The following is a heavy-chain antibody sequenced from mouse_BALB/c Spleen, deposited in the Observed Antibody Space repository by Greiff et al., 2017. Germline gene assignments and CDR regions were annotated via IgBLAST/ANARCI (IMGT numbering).Heavy chain of an antibody. V-gene: IGHV5-6-5*01. CDR1: GFTFSSYA. D-gene: IGHD2-4*01. CDR3: ARGRDYGSPWYFDV. CDR2: ISSGGST. Sequence: EVKLVESGGGLVKPGGSLKLSCAASGFTFSSYAMSWVRQTPEKRLEWVASISSGGSTYYPDSVKGRFTISRDNARNILYLQMSSLRSEDTAMYYCARGRDYGSPWYFDVWGAGTTVTVSS. J-gene: IGHJ1*01.